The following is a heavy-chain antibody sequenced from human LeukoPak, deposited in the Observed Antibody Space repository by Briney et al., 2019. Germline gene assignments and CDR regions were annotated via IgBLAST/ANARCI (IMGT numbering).Heavy chain of an antibody. D-gene: IGHD6-19*01. J-gene: IGHJ4*02. Sequence: SVKVSCKASGGTFSSYAISWVRQAPGQGLEWMGGIIPIFGTANYAQKFQGRVTITADKSTSTAYMELSSLRSEDTAVYYCARDNKPWLLPSGWGQGTLVTVSS. CDR1: GGTFSSYA. V-gene: IGHV1-69*06. CDR3: ARDNKPWLLPSG. CDR2: IIPIFGTA.